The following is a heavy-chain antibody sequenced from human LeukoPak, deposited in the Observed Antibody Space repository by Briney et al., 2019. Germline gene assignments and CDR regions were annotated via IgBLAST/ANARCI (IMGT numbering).Heavy chain of an antibody. CDR2: ISTNGDRT. Sequence: GGSLRLSCAASGLTFSNYAMTWVRQAPGKGLEWVSAISTNGDRTYYADSVKGRFTVSRDNFKNTLYLQMNSLRAEDTALYYCARKLWHRNDCWGQGTLATVSS. J-gene: IGHJ4*02. V-gene: IGHV3-23*01. CDR1: GLTFSNYA. D-gene: IGHD3-16*01. CDR3: ARKLWHRNDC.